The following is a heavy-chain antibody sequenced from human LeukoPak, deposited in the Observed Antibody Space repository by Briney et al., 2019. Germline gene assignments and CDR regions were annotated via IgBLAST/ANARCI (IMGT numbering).Heavy chain of an antibody. CDR2: IYYSGST. CDR1: GGSISSGGYY. Sequence: SQTLSLTCTVSGGSISSGGYYWSWIRQHPGKGLEWIGYIYYSGSTYYNPSLKSRVTISVDTSKNQFSLKLSSVTAADTAVYYCARDGFILAAAGTTGFDCWGQGTLVTVSS. D-gene: IGHD6-13*01. J-gene: IGHJ4*02. CDR3: ARDGFILAAAGTTGFDC. V-gene: IGHV4-31*03.